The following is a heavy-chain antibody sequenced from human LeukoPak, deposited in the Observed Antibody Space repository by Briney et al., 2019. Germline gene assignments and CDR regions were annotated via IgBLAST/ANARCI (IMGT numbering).Heavy chain of an antibody. D-gene: IGHD3-16*02. V-gene: IGHV3-21*01. CDR3: ARDREGDYIWGSYRPDWFDP. J-gene: IGHJ5*02. Sequence: GGSLRLSCAASGFTFSSYSMNWVRQAPGKGLEWVSSITSSSYIYYADSVKGRFTISRDNAKNSPYLQMNSLRAEDTAVYYCARDREGDYIWGSYRPDWFDPWGQGTLVTVSS. CDR1: GFTFSSYS. CDR2: ITSSSYI.